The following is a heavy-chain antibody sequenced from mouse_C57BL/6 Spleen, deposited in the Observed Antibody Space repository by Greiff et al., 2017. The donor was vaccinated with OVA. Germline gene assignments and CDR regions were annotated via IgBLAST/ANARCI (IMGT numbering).Heavy chain of an antibody. Sequence: EVKLQESGPELVKPGASVKIPCKASGYTFTDYNMDWVKQSHGKSLEWIGDINPNNGGTIYNQKFKGKATLTVDKSSSTAYMELRSLTSEDTAVYYCAREDSGTGYAMDYWGQGTSVTVSS. CDR1: GYTFTDYN. D-gene: IGHD3-3*01. J-gene: IGHJ4*01. V-gene: IGHV1-18*01. CDR3: AREDSGTGYAMDY. CDR2: INPNNGGT.